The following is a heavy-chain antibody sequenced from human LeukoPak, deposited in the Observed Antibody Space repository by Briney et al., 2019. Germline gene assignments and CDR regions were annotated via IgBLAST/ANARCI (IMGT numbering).Heavy chain of an antibody. CDR2: IKPDGSEK. J-gene: IGHJ6*02. Sequence: GGSLRLSCVASGFTFNKYWMSWFRQAPGKGLEWVANIKPDGSEKYYVDFVKGRFTISRDNAKNSLYLQMNSLRAEDTAVYYCARVEAKYYYYDMDVWGQGTTVSVSS. V-gene: IGHV3-7*03. D-gene: IGHD4/OR15-4a*01. CDR1: GFTFNKYW. CDR3: ARVEAKYYYYDMDV.